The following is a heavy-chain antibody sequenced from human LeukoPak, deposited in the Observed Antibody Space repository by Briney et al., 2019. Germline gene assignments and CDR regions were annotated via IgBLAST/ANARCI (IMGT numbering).Heavy chain of an antibody. J-gene: IGHJ6*02. CDR3: ARRGYSYGYSSYYYYGMDV. D-gene: IGHD5-18*01. CDR2: INHSGST. Sequence: SETLSLTCAVYGGSFSGYYWSWIRQPPGKGLEWIGEINHSGSTNYNPSLKSRVTISVDTSKNQFSLKPSSVTAADTAVYYCARRGYSYGYSSYYYYGMDVWGQGTTVTVSS. CDR1: GGSFSGYY. V-gene: IGHV4-34*01.